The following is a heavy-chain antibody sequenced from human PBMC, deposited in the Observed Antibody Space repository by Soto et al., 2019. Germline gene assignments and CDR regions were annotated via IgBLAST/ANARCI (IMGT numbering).Heavy chain of an antibody. D-gene: IGHD6-19*01. CDR2: IRVSNGDT. V-gene: IGHV1-18*01. CDR1: GDTFTRFD. CDR3: ARDYSSASGANFDL. Sequence: QVQLVQSGAELKKPGASVKVSCKASGDTFTRFDVSWLRQVPGQGLEWMGWIRVSNGDTNYAQKFQGRVTMTTDTSTGTVFMDLRTLRPDDTALYYCARDYSSASGANFDLWGQGTRVTVSS. J-gene: IGHJ5*02.